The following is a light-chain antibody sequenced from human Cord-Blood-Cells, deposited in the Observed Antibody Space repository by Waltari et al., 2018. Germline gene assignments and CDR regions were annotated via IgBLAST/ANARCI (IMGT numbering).Light chain of an antibody. CDR2: KSS. CDR1: QSRVHSDGNTY. Sequence: DIVMTQTPLSSPVTLGQPASIPCRSSQSRVHSDGNTYLSWLQQRPGQPPRLLIYKSSNRYSGIPDRFSGSGAVTDFTLKISRVEAEDVGVYYCMQATQFPLTFGGGTKVEIK. V-gene: IGKV2-24*01. CDR3: MQATQFPLT. J-gene: IGKJ4*01.